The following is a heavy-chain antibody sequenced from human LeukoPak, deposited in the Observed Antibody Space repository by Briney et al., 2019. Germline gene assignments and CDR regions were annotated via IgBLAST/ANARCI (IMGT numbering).Heavy chain of an antibody. Sequence: GGSLRLSCAASGFTFDDYAMHWVRQAPGKGLEWVSLISWDGGSTYYADSVKGRFTISRDNSKNSLYLQMNSLRAEDTALYYCAKALSGGGYDSGDYYYYGMDVWGQGTTVTVSS. V-gene: IGHV3-43D*03. J-gene: IGHJ6*02. D-gene: IGHD5-12*01. CDR2: ISWDGGST. CDR1: GFTFDDYA. CDR3: AKALSGGGYDSGDYYYYGMDV.